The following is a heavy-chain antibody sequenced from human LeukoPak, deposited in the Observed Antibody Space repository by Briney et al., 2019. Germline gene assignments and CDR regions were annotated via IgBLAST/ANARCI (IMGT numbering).Heavy chain of an antibody. V-gene: IGHV4-34*01. Sequence: TASETLSLTCAAYGGSFSGYYWSWIRQPPGKGLEWIGEINHSGSTNYNPSLKSRVTISVDTSKNQFSLKLSSVTAADTAVYYCARGQGTVTTHWGQGTLVTVSS. J-gene: IGHJ4*02. CDR3: ARGQGTVTTH. CDR2: INHSGST. CDR1: GGSFSGYY. D-gene: IGHD4-17*01.